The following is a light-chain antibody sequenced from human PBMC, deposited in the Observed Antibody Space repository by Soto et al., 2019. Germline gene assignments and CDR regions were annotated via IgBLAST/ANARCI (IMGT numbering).Light chain of an antibody. V-gene: IGLV2-14*01. Sequence: QSALTQPASVSGFAGQSFTISCTGTSSDVGGYNYVSWYQQHPAKAPKLMIYDVSNRPSGVSNRFSGSKYGNTASLTISGLQAEDEDDYYCSSYTSSSSLVFGGGTKLTVL. J-gene: IGLJ2*01. CDR3: SSYTSSSSLV. CDR2: DVS. CDR1: SSDVGGYNY.